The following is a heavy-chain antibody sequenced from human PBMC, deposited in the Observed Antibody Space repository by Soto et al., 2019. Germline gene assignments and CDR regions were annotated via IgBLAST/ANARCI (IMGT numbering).Heavy chain of an antibody. D-gene: IGHD4-17*01. V-gene: IGHV3-48*03. CDR2: IGSSGSTI. Sequence: EVQLVESGGGLVQPGGSLRLSCAASGFTFSSFEMNWVRQAPGKGLEWVSKIGSSGSTIWYADSVKGRFTISRDNAKNSLYLQMNSLRGEDTAVYYCARDRSASLGIYGGNSGYYFDYWGQGTLVTVSS. CDR1: GFTFSSFE. CDR3: ARDRSASLGIYGGNSGYYFDY. J-gene: IGHJ4*02.